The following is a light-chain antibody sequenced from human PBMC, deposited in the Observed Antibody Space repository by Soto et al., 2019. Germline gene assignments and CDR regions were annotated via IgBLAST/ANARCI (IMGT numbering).Light chain of an antibody. J-gene: IGKJ4*01. Sequence: EIVLTQSPATLSLSPGERATLSCRASQSVSSYLAWYQQKPGQAPRLLIYDASNRATGIPARFSGSWSGTDFTLTISRLETEDFAVYYCQQRSNWPLTFGGGTKVEI. CDR3: QQRSNWPLT. CDR2: DAS. V-gene: IGKV3-11*01. CDR1: QSVSSY.